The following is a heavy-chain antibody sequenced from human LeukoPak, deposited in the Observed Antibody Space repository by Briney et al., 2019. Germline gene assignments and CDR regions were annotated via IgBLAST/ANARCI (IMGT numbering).Heavy chain of an antibody. CDR3: ATDLPPRSGHTDY. CDR2: INSDGSYT. V-gene: IGHV3-74*01. Sequence: GGSRGLSCVPPGFPSRTYWMPWARQPPGRGLVWFSRINSDGSYTSYADSVKGRFTISRDNAKNTVYLQMNSLRAEDTAVYYCATDLPPRSGHTDYWGQGTLVTVSS. CDR1: GFPSRTYW. D-gene: IGHD2-15*01. J-gene: IGHJ4*02.